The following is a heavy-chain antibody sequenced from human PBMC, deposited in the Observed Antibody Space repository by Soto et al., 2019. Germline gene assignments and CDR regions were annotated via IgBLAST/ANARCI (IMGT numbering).Heavy chain of an antibody. CDR2: INHSGST. J-gene: IGHJ4*02. Sequence: SETLSLTCAVYGGSFGGYYWSWIRQPPGKGLEWIGEINHSGSTNYNPSLKSRVTISVDTSKNQFSLKLSSVTAADTAVYYCARGWDNWNYVDYWGQGTLVTVSS. CDR3: ARGWDNWNYVDY. V-gene: IGHV4-34*01. CDR1: GGSFGGYY. D-gene: IGHD1-20*01.